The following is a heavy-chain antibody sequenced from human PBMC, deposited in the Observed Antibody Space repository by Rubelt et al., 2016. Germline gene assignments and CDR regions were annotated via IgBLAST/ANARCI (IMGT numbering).Heavy chain of an antibody. CDR2: INAGNGNT. CDR1: GYTFTSYA. V-gene: IGHV1-3*01. D-gene: IGHD2-8*01. Sequence: QLQLVQSGAEVKKPGASVKVSCKASGYTFTSYAMHWVRQAPGQRLEWMGWINAGNGNTKYSQKFQGRVTITRDTSASTAYMELSSLRSEDTAVYYCAGAQRIRLLMVYAPTFDYWGQGTLVTVSS. CDR3: AGAQRIRLLMVYAPTFDY. J-gene: IGHJ4*02.